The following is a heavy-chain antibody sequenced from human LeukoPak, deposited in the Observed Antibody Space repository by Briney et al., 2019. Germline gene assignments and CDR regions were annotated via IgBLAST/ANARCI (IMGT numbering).Heavy chain of an antibody. V-gene: IGHV3-9*01. CDR2: ISWNSGSI. D-gene: IGHD3-10*01. CDR3: ARAHYGSGSYIYGMDV. J-gene: IGHJ6*02. CDR1: GFTFDDYA. Sequence: PGRSLRLSCAASGFTFDDYAMHWVRQAPGKGLEWVSGISWNSGSIGYADSVKGRFTISRDNAKNSLYLQMNSLRAEDTALYYCARAHYGSGSYIYGMDVWGQGTTVTVSS.